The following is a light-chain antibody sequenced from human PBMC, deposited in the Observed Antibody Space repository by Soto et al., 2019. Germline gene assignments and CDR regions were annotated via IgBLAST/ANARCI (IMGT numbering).Light chain of an antibody. CDR2: DAS. J-gene: IGKJ5*01. V-gene: IGKV3-11*01. Sequence: EFVLTQSPATLSLSPGERATLSCRASQSVSSYLAWYQQKPGQAPRLLIYDASNRATGIPARFSGTGSWTDFTLTFNNLEPEDFAVYYCQGCTNWARAFGRGKRLETK. CDR1: QSVSSY. CDR3: QGCTNWARA.